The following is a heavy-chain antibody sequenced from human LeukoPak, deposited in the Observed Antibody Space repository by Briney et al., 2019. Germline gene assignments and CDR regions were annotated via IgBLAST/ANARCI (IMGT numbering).Heavy chain of an antibody. CDR2: IYSGGGT. Sequence: GGSLRLSCAASGFTVSSDYMSWVRQAPGKGLEWVSVIYSGGGTYYADSVKGRFTISRDNSKNTLYLQMNSLRAEDTAVYYCARERFRSGWYDYWGQGTLVTVSS. D-gene: IGHD6-19*01. CDR1: GFTVSSDY. CDR3: ARERFRSGWYDY. J-gene: IGHJ4*02. V-gene: IGHV3-53*01.